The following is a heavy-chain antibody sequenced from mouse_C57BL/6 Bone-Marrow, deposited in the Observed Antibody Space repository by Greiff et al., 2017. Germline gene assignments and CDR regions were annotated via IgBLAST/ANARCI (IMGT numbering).Heavy chain of an antibody. CDR3: TPLLDY. D-gene: IGHD6-1*01. J-gene: IGHJ4*01. Sequence: VQLQQSGAELVRPGASVKLSCTASGFNIKDDYMHWVKQRPEQGLEWIGWIDPENGDTEYASQFTGKATITADTSSHTAYLQLSSLTSENTAVYYCTPLLDYWGQGTSVTVSS. CDR2: IDPENGDT. CDR1: GFNIKDDY. V-gene: IGHV14-4*01.